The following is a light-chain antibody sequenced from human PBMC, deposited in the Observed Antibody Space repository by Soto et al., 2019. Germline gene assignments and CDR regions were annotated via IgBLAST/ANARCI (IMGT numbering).Light chain of an antibody. CDR1: QSVSNY. Sequence: EIVLAQSPAPPSLSPGERCTLSFRASQSVSNYLAWYQQKPGQXPRXXIYDASNRATGIPARFSGSGSGTDLTLTISSLEPEDFGVYYCQQRYNWPLTFGGGTKVDIK. J-gene: IGKJ4*01. V-gene: IGKV3-11*01. CDR2: DAS. CDR3: QQRYNWPLT.